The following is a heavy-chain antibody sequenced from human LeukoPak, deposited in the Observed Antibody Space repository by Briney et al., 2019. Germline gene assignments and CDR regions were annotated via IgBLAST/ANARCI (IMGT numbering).Heavy chain of an antibody. J-gene: IGHJ4*02. CDR2: IIPIFGTA. CDR1: GVTFSSYA. Sequence: GASVKVSCKATGVTFSSYAISWVRQAPGQGLEWMGRIIPIFGTANYAQKFQGRVTITTDESTSTAYMELSSLRSEDTAVYYCARDARFYYDSSGYYFDYWGQGTLVTVSA. D-gene: IGHD3-22*01. CDR3: ARDARFYYDSSGYYFDY. V-gene: IGHV1-69*05.